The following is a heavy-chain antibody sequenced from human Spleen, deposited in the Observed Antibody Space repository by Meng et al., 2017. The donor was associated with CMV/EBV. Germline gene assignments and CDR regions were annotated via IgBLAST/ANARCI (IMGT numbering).Heavy chain of an antibody. CDR3: AREFLGYSYAIDY. Sequence: QVQLVESGGGVVHPGRSLRLSCAASGFTFSSYAMHWVRQAPGKGLEWVAVISYDGSNKYYADSVKGRFTISRDNSKNTLYLQMNSLRAEDTAVYYCAREFLGYSYAIDYWGQGTLVTVSS. D-gene: IGHD3-16*01. V-gene: IGHV3-30-3*01. J-gene: IGHJ4*02. CDR1: GFTFSSYA. CDR2: ISYDGSNK.